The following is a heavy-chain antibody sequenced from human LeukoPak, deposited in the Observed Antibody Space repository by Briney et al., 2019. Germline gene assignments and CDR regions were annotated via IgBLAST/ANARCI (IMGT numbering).Heavy chain of an antibody. Sequence: GESLRLSCAASGFTFSSYGMHWVRQAPGKGLEWVSSISSSSSYIYYADSVKGRFTISRDNAKNSLYLQMNSLRAEDTAVYYCASRCSGGSCYGGVDYWGQGTLVTVSS. D-gene: IGHD2-15*01. J-gene: IGHJ4*02. CDR3: ASRCSGGSCYGGVDY. CDR1: GFTFSSYG. V-gene: IGHV3-21*01. CDR2: ISSSSSYI.